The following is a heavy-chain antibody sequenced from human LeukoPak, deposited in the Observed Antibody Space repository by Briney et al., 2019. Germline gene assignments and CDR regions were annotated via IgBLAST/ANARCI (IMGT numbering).Heavy chain of an antibody. CDR1: GFTFSSYS. CDR3: ARDRRLWFGEPSNWFDP. CDR2: IKQDGSEK. D-gene: IGHD3-10*01. Sequence: QSGGSLRLSCAASGFTFSSYSMNWVRQAPGKGLEWVANIKQDGSEKYYVDSVKGRFTISRDNAKNSLYLQMNSLRAEDTAVYYCARDRRLWFGEPSNWFDPWGQGTLVTVSS. V-gene: IGHV3-7*01. J-gene: IGHJ5*02.